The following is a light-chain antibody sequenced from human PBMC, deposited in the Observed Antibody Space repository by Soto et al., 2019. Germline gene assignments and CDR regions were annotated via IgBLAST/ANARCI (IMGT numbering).Light chain of an antibody. CDR3: QNYNSAPLT. Sequence: DVQMTQSPSSLSASVGDRVTITCRASQGIAPYLAWFQQKPGKVPKLLIYAASTLQSGVPSRFSGSGSGTDFTLTSSSLQPEDVATYYCQNYNSAPLTFGGGTKVEIK. CDR1: QGIAPY. CDR2: AAS. V-gene: IGKV1-27*01. J-gene: IGKJ4*01.